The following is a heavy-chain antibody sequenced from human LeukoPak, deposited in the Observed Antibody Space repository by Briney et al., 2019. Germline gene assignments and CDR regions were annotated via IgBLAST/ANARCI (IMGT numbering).Heavy chain of an antibody. J-gene: IGHJ3*02. D-gene: IGHD3-9*01. CDR1: GYTFTDYG. Sequence: ASVKASCKASGYTFTDYGISWVRQAPGQGLEWMGWISDYNDKTNYAQKFQGRVSMTRDTSTRTAYMELSRLRSDDTAVYYCARDRGGNYDILTGYPADAFDIWGQGTMVTVSS. CDR2: ISDYNDKT. V-gene: IGHV1-18*01. CDR3: ARDRGGNYDILTGYPADAFDI.